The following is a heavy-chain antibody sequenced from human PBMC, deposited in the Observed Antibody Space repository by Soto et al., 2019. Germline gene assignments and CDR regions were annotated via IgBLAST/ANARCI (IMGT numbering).Heavy chain of an antibody. CDR3: AQTLGLAAAGPGRFDL. CDR2: IIPLFGRA. V-gene: IGHV1-69*13. J-gene: IGHJ2*01. CDR1: GGTFSSYA. Sequence: SVKVSCKASGGTFSSYAISWVRQAPGQGLEWMGGIIPLFGRANYAQKFQGRVTITAAASASTAYMELSSLRSEDTAVYYCAQTLGLAAAGPGRFDLWGRGTLVTVSS. D-gene: IGHD6-25*01.